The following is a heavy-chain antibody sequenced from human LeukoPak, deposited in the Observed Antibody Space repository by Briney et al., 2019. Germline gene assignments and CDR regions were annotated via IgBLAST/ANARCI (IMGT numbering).Heavy chain of an antibody. J-gene: IGHJ4*02. CDR2: IYHSGST. V-gene: IGHV4-30-2*01. CDR3: ARVRRDILTGLSVYYFDY. Sequence: PSQTLSLTCTVSGGSISSGGYYWSWIRQPPGKGLEWIGYIYHSGSTYYNPSLKSRVTISVDRSKNQFSLKLSSVTAADTAVYYCARVRRDILTGLSVYYFDYWGQGTLVTVSS. D-gene: IGHD3-9*01. CDR1: GGSISSGGYY.